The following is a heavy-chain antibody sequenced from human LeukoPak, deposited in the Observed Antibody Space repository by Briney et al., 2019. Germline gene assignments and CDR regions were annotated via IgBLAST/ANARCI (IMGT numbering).Heavy chain of an antibody. V-gene: IGHV3-64*01. D-gene: IGHD6-19*01. CDR2: ISSNGGST. Sequence: GGSLRLSCAASGFTVSSNYMSWVRQAPGKGLEYVSAISSNGGSTYYANSVKGRFTISRDNSKNTLYLQMGSLRAEDMAVYYCARGQWLVMDWFDPWGQGTLVTVSS. J-gene: IGHJ5*02. CDR1: GFTVSSNY. CDR3: ARGQWLVMDWFDP.